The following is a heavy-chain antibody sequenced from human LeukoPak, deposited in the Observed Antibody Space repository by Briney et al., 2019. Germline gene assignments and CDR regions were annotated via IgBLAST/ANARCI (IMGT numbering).Heavy chain of an antibody. CDR1: GFTFTSSA. CDR3: AAVRADYYDSSGYYYNY. J-gene: IGHJ4*02. Sequence: SVKVSCKASGFTFTSSAMQWVRQARGQRLEWIGWIVVGSGNTNYAQKFQERVTITRDMSTSTAYMELSSLRSEDTAVYCCAAVRADYYDSSGYYYNYWGQGTLVTVSS. CDR2: IVVGSGNT. V-gene: IGHV1-58*02. D-gene: IGHD3-22*01.